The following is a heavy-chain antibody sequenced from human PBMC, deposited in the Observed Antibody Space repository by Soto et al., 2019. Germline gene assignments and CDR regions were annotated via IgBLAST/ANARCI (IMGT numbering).Heavy chain of an antibody. CDR2: IYYSGST. J-gene: IGHJ4*02. CDR3: ARLDSREHYYFDY. D-gene: IGHD1-1*01. Sequence: SETLSLTCTVSGGSISSYYWSWIRQPPGKGLEWIGYIYYSGSTNYNPSLKSRVTISVDTSKNQFSLKLSSVTAADTAVYYCARLDSREHYYFDYWGQGTLVTVSS. CDR1: GGSISSYY. V-gene: IGHV4-59*08.